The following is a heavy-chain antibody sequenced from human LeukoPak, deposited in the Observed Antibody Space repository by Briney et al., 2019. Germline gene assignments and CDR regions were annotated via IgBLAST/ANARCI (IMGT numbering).Heavy chain of an antibody. D-gene: IGHD5-24*01. CDR1: GYTFTGYY. Sequence: ASVKVSCKASGYTFTGYYMHWVRQAPGQGLEWMGWINPNSGGTNYAQKFQGRVTMTRDTSISTAYMEPSRLRSDDTAVYYCARVDGYNLVPDYWGQGTLVTVSS. V-gene: IGHV1-2*02. CDR2: INPNSGGT. CDR3: ARVDGYNLVPDY. J-gene: IGHJ4*02.